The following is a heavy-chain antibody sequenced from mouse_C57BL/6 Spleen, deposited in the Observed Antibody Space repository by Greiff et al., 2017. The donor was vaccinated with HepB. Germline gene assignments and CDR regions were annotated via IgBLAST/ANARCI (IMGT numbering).Heavy chain of an antibody. CDR2: LIPNNGGT. V-gene: IGHV1-26*01. D-gene: IGHD4-1*01. CDR3: ARGTVTGTAGYYIDD. CDR1: GYTFTDYY. J-gene: IGHJ2*01. Sequence: EVQLQQSGPELVKPGASVKISCKASGYTFTDYYMNWVKQSHGKSLEWIGDLIPNNGGTSYNQKFKGKATLTVDKSSSTASMELRSLTSEDSAVYYCARGTVTGTAGYYIDDWGQGTTLTVSS.